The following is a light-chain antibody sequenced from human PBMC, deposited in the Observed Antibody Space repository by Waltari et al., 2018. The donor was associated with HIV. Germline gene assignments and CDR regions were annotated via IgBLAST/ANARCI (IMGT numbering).Light chain of an antibody. CDR2: SDN. V-gene: IGLV1-44*01. CDR3: AAWDDRLHGWV. Sequence: QSVLTQSPSASGTPGQRVTIFCSGTSSKIETNTLNWYQHIPGTAPKLLIYSDNQRPSGVPDRFSASKSGTSGSLAISGLQSGDEAAYYCAAWDDRLHGWVFGGGTKLTVL. CDR1: SSKIETNT. J-gene: IGLJ3*02.